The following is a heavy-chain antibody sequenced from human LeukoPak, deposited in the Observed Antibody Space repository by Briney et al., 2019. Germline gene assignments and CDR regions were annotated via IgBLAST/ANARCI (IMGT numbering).Heavy chain of an antibody. Sequence: ASVKVSCKASGYTFTSYGISWVRQAPGQGLEWMGWISAYNGNTNCAQKLQGRVTMTTDTSTSTAYMELRSLRSDDTAVYYCARTVGDWGTLLHGLNDYWGQGTLVTVSS. D-gene: IGHD3-16*01. CDR2: ISAYNGNT. CDR1: GYTFTSYG. J-gene: IGHJ4*02. V-gene: IGHV1-18*01. CDR3: ARTVGDWGTLLHGLNDY.